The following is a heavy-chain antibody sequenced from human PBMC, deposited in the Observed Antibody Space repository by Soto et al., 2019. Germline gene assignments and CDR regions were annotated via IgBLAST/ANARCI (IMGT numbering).Heavy chain of an antibody. CDR3: AKDLGSTDY. D-gene: IGHD1-26*01. CDR1: GFTFSSYG. J-gene: IGHJ4*02. Sequence: QVQLVESGGGVVQPGRSLRLSCAASGFTFSSYGMHWVRQAPGKGLEWVAVISYDGSNKYYADSVKGRFTISRDNSKNTLYLQMNSLRAEDTAVYYCAKDLGSTDYWGQGTPVTVSS. CDR2: ISYDGSNK. V-gene: IGHV3-30*18.